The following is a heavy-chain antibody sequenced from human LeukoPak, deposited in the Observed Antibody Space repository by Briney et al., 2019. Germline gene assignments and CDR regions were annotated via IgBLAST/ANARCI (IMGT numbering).Heavy chain of an antibody. CDR2: IYHSGST. Sequence: SETLSLTCAVSGGSISSGGYSWSWIRQPPGKGLEWIGYIYHSGSTYYNPSLKSRVTISVDRSKNQFSLKLSSVTAADTAVYYCARAGIYGAPYYFGYWGQGTLVTVSS. CDR3: ARAGIYGAPYYFGY. V-gene: IGHV4-30-2*01. D-gene: IGHD4-17*01. J-gene: IGHJ4*02. CDR1: GGSISSGGYS.